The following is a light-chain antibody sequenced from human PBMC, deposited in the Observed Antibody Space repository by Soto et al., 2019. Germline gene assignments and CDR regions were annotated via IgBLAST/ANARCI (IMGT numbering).Light chain of an antibody. J-gene: IGLJ3*02. CDR3: QSYDNSLSGWV. Sequence: QSALTQPPSASGSPGQSVTISCTGTSSDVGGYNYVSWYQQHPGKAPKLMIYEVTKRPSGVPDRFSGSNSGTSASLAITGLQAEDEADYYCQSYDNSLSGWVFGGGTQLTVL. V-gene: IGLV2-8*01. CDR2: EVT. CDR1: SSDVGGYNY.